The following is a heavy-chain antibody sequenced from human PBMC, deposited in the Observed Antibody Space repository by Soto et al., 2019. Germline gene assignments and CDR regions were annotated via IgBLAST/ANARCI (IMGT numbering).Heavy chain of an antibody. CDR2: ISSDGNNK. D-gene: IGHD6-13*01. CDR3: ARDPAVPGALSIYY. J-gene: IGHJ4*02. V-gene: IGHV3-30-3*01. CDR1: GFSFSSYA. Sequence: QVQLVESGGGVVQPGRSLRLSCAASGFSFSSYAMHWVRLAPGKGQEWVAVISSDGNNKYYADSVKGRFTVSRDNSKNTLYLQMNSLKTDDTAVYFCARDPAVPGALSIYYWGQGTLVTVSS.